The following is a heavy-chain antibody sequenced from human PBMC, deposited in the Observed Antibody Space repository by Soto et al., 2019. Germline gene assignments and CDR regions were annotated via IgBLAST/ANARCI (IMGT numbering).Heavy chain of an antibody. CDR3: ARAPRTIFGEYDGCDP. D-gene: IGHD3-3*01. CDR1: GGTFSSYA. CDR2: IIPIFGTA. Sequence: QVQLVQSGAEVKKPGSSVKVSCKASGGTFSSYAISWVRQAPGQGLEWMGGIIPIFGTANYAQKFQGRVTMTAYEGTSTAYMELSSLRSEDTAVYYCARAPRTIFGEYDGCDPWGQGTLVAVSS. J-gene: IGHJ5*02. V-gene: IGHV1-69*12.